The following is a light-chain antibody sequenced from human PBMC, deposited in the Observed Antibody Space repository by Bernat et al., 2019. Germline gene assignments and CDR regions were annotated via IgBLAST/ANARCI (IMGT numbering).Light chain of an antibody. J-gene: IGKJ4*01. Sequence: DIHMNQSPSSLSASVGDRVTITCQVSQDTSNYLNWYQQKPGKAPKLLIYDASTLETGLPSRFSGSGSGTDFTFTISSLQPEDIATYYCQQYDNLPLTFGGGTKVEIK. V-gene: IGKV1-33*01. CDR2: DAS. CDR1: QDTSNY. CDR3: QQYDNLPLT.